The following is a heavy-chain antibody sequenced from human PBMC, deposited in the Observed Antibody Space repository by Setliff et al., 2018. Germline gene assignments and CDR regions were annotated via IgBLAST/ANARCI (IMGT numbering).Heavy chain of an antibody. CDR3: ARRVGSVGIQLPDY. D-gene: IGHD5-18*01. CDR1: GFTFSNYA. J-gene: IGHJ4*02. V-gene: IGHV3-23*01. CDR2: ISGSGLST. Sequence: GGSLRLSCAASGFTFSNYAMTWVRQAPGKGLEWVSAISGSGLSTSYADSVKGRFTISRDNSKNTLFLQMHSLRAEDTAVYYCARRVGSVGIQLPDYWGQGTLVTVSS.